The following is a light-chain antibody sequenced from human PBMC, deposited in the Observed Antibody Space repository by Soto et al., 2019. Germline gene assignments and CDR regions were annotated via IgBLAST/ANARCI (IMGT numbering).Light chain of an antibody. Sequence: EIVLTQSPGSLSLSPGQRATLSCRASQSVDTTLFAWYQKKPGQAPRLLIYGASNRATGIPARFSGSGSGAEFTLTISSLQSEDFAVYYCQQYNNWPLTFGPGTKVDIK. CDR1: QSVDTT. J-gene: IGKJ3*01. CDR2: GAS. V-gene: IGKV3-15*01. CDR3: QQYNNWPLT.